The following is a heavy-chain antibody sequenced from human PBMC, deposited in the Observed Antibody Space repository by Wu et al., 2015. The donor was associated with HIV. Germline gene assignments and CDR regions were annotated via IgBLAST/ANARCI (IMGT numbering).Heavy chain of an antibody. D-gene: IGHD2-2*02. CDR1: GGTFSSYA. V-gene: IGHV1-69*05. CDR2: IIPIFGTA. Sequence: QVQLVQSGAEVKKPGSSVKVSCKASGGTFSSYAISWVRQAPGQGLEWMGGIIPIFGTANYAQKFQGRVTITTDESTSTAYMELSSLRSEDTAVYYCARGRDIVVVPAAITFDYWGQGTLVTVSS. CDR3: ARGRDIVVVPAAITFDY. J-gene: IGHJ4*02.